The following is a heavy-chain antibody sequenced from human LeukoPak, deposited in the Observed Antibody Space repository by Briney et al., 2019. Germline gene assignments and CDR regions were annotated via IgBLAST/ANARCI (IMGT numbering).Heavy chain of an antibody. J-gene: IGHJ3*02. Sequence: GGSLRLSCAPSVFPFSIYNMNWARQAPGKGLEWVSSISSRSSYIYYADSVKGRFTIYRDNAKNSLYLQMNSLRAEDTAVYYCARAVAGSPAGSVDIWGQGTMVTVSS. CDR3: ARAVAGSPAGSVDI. V-gene: IGHV3-21*01. D-gene: IGHD6-19*01. CDR1: VFPFSIYN. CDR2: ISSRSSYI.